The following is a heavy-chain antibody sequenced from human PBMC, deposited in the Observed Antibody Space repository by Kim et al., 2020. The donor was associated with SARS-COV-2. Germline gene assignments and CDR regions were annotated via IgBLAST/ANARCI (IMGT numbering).Heavy chain of an antibody. J-gene: IGHJ3*02. CDR3: ARDGGIYCSSTSCPRVDAFDI. CDR2: ISSSSSTI. Sequence: GGSLRLSCAASGFTFSSYSMNWVRQAPGKGLEWVPYISSSSSTIYYADSVKGRFTISRDNAKNSLYLQMNSLRDEDTAVYYCARDGGIYCSSTSCPRVDAFDIWGQGTMVTVSS. D-gene: IGHD2-2*01. CDR1: GFTFSSYS. V-gene: IGHV3-48*02.